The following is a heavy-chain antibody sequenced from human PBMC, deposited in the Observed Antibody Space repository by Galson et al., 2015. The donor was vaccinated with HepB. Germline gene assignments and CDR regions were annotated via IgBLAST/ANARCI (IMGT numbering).Heavy chain of an antibody. J-gene: IGHJ6*03. CDR1: GFTFSSYG. Sequence: SLRLSCAASGFTFSSYGMHWVRQAPGKGLEWVAVISYDGSNKYYADSVKGRFTISRDNSKNTLYLQMNSLRAEDTAVYYCAKLSGSYGAYYYYYMDVWGKGTTVTVSS. CDR3: AKLSGSYGAYYYYYMDV. V-gene: IGHV3-30*18. CDR2: ISYDGSNK. D-gene: IGHD1-26*01.